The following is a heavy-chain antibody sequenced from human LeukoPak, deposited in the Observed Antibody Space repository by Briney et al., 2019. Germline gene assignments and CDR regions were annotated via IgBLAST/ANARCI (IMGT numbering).Heavy chain of an antibody. CDR1: GYSFSSYW. Sequence: GESLKISCKGLGYSFSSYWNAWVRQRPGKGLEWMGIIYPGGSETRYDPSFQGQVTISADSSTSTAYLQWSSLRASDAAMYYCARASRDGYNQNFDHWGQGTLVTVSS. D-gene: IGHD5-24*01. J-gene: IGHJ4*02. V-gene: IGHV5-51*01. CDR3: ARASRDGYNQNFDH. CDR2: IYPGGSET.